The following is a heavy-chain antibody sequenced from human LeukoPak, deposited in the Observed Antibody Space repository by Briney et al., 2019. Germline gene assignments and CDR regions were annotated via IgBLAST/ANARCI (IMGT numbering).Heavy chain of an antibody. CDR1: GYSFTSNY. CDR3: ARDQEGFDY. CDR2: IYPRDGST. Sequence: GPPVKVSCKASGYSFTSNYIHWVRQAPGQGLEWMGMIYPRDGSTSYAQRFQDRVTVTRDTSTSTVHMELSGLRSEDTAVYYCARDQEGFDYWGQGTQVTVSS. J-gene: IGHJ4*02. V-gene: IGHV1-46*01.